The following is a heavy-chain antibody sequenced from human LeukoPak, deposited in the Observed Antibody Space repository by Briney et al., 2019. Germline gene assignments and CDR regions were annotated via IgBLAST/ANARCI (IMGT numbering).Heavy chain of an antibody. CDR1: GFAFSNYA. CDR2: LSGSGDST. Sequence: GGSLRLSCAASGFAFSNYAMSWVRQAPGKGLEWVSTLSGSGDSTFYADSVRGRFTISRDNSKNTLYLQMNSLRAEDTAVYYCAKGRGASSTSCYNYWGQGTLVTVSP. D-gene: IGHD2-2*02. V-gene: IGHV3-23*01. J-gene: IGHJ4*02. CDR3: AKGRGASSTSCYNY.